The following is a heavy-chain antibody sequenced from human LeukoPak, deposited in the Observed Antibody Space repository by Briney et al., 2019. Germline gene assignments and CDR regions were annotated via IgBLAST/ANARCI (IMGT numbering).Heavy chain of an antibody. D-gene: IGHD3-10*01. J-gene: IGHJ5*02. Sequence: ASVKVSCKASGYTFTSYDINWLRQATGQGLEWMGWMNPNSDNTGYAQKFQGRVTMTRNTSISTAYMELSSLRSEDTAVYYCARVLGSGRRNLNWFDPWGQGTLVTVSS. CDR3: ARVLGSGRRNLNWFDP. CDR1: GYTFTSYD. V-gene: IGHV1-8*01. CDR2: MNPNSDNT.